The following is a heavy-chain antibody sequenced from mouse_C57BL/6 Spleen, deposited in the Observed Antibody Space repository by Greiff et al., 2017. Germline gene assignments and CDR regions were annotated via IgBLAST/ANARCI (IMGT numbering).Heavy chain of an antibody. CDR3: ARSPTGTGCFDY. CDR1: GYTFTDYY. V-gene: IGHV1-19*01. J-gene: IGHJ2*01. CDR2: INPYNGGT. Sequence: EVQLQESGPVLVKPGASVKMSCKASGYTFTDYYMNWVKQSRGKSLEWIGVINPYNGGTSYNQKFKGKATLTVDKSSSTAYMELNSLTSEDSAVYYCARSPTGTGCFDYWGQGTTLTVSS. D-gene: IGHD4-1*02.